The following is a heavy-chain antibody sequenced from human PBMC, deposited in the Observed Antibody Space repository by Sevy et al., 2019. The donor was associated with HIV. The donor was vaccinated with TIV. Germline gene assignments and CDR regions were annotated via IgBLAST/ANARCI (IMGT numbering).Heavy chain of an antibody. CDR2: INQDERHI. J-gene: IGHJ5*02. V-gene: IGHV3-7*01. CDR3: ARDPDWGALDR. D-gene: IGHD7-27*01. Sequence: GGSLRLSCEVSGFTFSDFWMTWVRQSPGKGLEWMAYINQDERHINLLDSVRVRFTISRDNAKNYLYLHMDSLRAENKAIYYCARDPDWGALDRWGQGTLVTVSS. CDR1: GFTFSDFW.